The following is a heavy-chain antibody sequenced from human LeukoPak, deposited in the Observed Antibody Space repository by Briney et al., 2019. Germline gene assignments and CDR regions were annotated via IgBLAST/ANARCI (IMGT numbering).Heavy chain of an antibody. CDR2: ISYDGSNK. Sequence: PGGSLRLSCAASGFTFSSYAMHWVRQAPGKGLEWVAVISYDGSNKYYADSVKGRFTISRDNSKNTLYLQMNSLRAEDTAVYYCARDMTYSSHWGQGTLVTVSS. J-gene: IGHJ4*02. D-gene: IGHD6-19*01. CDR1: GFTFSSYA. V-gene: IGHV3-30-3*01. CDR3: ARDMTYSSH.